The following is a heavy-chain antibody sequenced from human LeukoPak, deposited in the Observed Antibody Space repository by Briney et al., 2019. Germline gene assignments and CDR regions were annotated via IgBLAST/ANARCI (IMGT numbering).Heavy chain of an antibody. CDR3: ARGADFDWNHFDY. V-gene: IGHV3-53*01. Sequence: PGGSLLLSCAASGFTVSSNYMSWVRQAPGKGLEGVSVIYSGGSTYYADSVKGRFTISRDNSKNTLYLQMNSLRAEDTAVYYCARGADFDWNHFDYWSQGTLVTVSS. D-gene: IGHD1-1*01. CDR2: IYSGGST. J-gene: IGHJ4*02. CDR1: GFTVSSNY.